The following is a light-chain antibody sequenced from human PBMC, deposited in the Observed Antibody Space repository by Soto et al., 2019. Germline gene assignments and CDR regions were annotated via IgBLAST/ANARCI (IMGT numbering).Light chain of an antibody. CDR1: QTVSSSC. CDR3: QHYDNSAALT. Sequence: EIVLTQSPGTLSLSPGESATLFCRASQTVSSSCLAWYQQKPGQAPRLLIYGVSSRATGSPDRFSGSGSGTDFTLTISRLQPEAFAVYYCQHYDNSAALTFGGGTNVEIK. J-gene: IGKJ4*01. V-gene: IGKV3-20*01. CDR2: GVS.